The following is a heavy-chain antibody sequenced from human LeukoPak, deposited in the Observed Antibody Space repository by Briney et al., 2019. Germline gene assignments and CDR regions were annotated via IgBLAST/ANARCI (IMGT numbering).Heavy chain of an antibody. D-gene: IGHD3-22*01. V-gene: IGHV4-59*08. CDR3: ARHYYDSSGYVRFDP. Sequence: GSLRLSCAASGFTFSSYAMSWIRQPPGKGLEWIGYIYYSGSTNYNPSLKSRVTISVDTSKNQFSLKLSSVTAADTAVYYCARHYYDSSGYVRFDPWGQGTLVTVSS. J-gene: IGHJ5*02. CDR2: IYYSGST. CDR1: GFTFSSYA.